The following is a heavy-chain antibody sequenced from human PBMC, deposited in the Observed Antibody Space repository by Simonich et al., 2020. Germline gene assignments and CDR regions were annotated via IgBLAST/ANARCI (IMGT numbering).Heavy chain of an antibody. D-gene: IGHD6-13*01. Sequence: QVQLVESGGGVVQPGRSLRLSCAASGFTFSGYGMHWVRPAPGKGLGWVEDIRYDEINKYYADSVKSRFTISRDNSKNTLYLQRNSLRAEDTAVYYCARERAAAGEAFDYWGQGTLVTVSS. CDR2: IRYDEINK. J-gene: IGHJ4*02. CDR3: ARERAAAGEAFDY. V-gene: IGHV3-33*01. CDR1: GFTFSGYG.